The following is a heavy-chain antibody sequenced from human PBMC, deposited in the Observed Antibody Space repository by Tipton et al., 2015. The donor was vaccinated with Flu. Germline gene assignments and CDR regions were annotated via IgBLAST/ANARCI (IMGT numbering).Heavy chain of an antibody. V-gene: IGHV4-38-2*01. D-gene: IGHD3-10*01. CDR2: ISHTGTT. J-gene: IGHJ4*02. CDR1: GYSISSGYY. CDR3: ATTTYYYGSGSHDY. Sequence: TLSLTCAVSGYSISSGYYWGWIRQPPGKGLEWIGSISHTGTTNYNPSPRSRVTISVDTSKNQFSLKLTSVTAADTAVYYCATTTYYYGSGSHDYWGQGTLVTVSS.